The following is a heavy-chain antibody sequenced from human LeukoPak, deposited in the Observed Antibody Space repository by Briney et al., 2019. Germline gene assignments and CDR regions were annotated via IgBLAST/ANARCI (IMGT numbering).Heavy chain of an antibody. CDR1: GYSFTNYW. CDR2: IYPGDSDT. CDR3: ARYGTAGNYSHGFYL. J-gene: IGHJ3*01. D-gene: IGHD3-10*01. Sequence: GESLKISCKGSGYSFTNYWVGWVRQMPGKGLEWMGIIYPGDSDTRYGPSFQGQVTISVDKSISTAYLQWGSLKASDTAMYYCARYGTAGNYSHGFYLLGHGTMVTVSS. V-gene: IGHV5-51*01.